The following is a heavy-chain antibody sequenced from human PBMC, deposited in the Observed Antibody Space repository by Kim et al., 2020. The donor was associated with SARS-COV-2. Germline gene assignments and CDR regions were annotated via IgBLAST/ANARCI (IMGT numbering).Heavy chain of an antibody. CDR3: ARTDAYLNYPDY. Sequence: NQAQKLQDRVTMTTDTSTSTAYMGLRSLRSDDTAVYYCARTDAYLNYPDYWGQGTLVTVSS. J-gene: IGHJ4*02. V-gene: IGHV1-18*01.